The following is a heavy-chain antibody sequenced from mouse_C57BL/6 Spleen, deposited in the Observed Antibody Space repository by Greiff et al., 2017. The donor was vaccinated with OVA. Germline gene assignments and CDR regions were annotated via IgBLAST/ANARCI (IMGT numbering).Heavy chain of an antibody. J-gene: IGHJ4*01. V-gene: IGHV1-82*01. CDR3: ARSTTVVDYYAMDY. Sequence: QVQLQQSGPELVKPGASVKISCKASGYAFSSSWMNWVKQRPGKGLEWIGRIYPGDGDTNYNGKFKGKATLTADKSSSTAYMQLSSLTSEDSAVYFCARSTTVVDYYAMDYWGQGTSVTVSS. D-gene: IGHD1-1*01. CDR1: GYAFSSSW. CDR2: IYPGDGDT.